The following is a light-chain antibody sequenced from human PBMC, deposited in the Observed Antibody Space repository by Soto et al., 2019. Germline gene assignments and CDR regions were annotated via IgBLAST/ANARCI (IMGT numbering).Light chain of an antibody. J-gene: IGKJ4*01. V-gene: IGKV3-15*01. CDR2: GAY. Sequence: EIVMTQSPATLSVSPGERATLSCRASQSVSSNLGWYQQKPGQAPRLLIYGAYTRATGIPARFSGSGSGTEFPLTISSLQSEDFAVYYCQQYNNWPPLTFGGGTKVEIK. CDR1: QSVSSN. CDR3: QQYNNWPPLT.